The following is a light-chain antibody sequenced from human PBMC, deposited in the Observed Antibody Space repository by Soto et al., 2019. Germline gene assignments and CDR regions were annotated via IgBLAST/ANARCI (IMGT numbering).Light chain of an antibody. Sequence: AIRMTQSPSSLSASTGGRVTITGRASQGISIYLAWYQQKPGKAPKLPIYAASTLQSGVPSRFSGSGSGTDFTLTISCLQSEDFATYYCQQYYSYPLTFGGGTKVDIK. J-gene: IGKJ4*01. V-gene: IGKV1-8*01. CDR1: QGISIY. CDR3: QQYYSYPLT. CDR2: AAS.